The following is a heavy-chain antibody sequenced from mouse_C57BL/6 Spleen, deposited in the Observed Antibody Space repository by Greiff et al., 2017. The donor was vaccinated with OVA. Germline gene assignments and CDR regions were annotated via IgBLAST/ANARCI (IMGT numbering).Heavy chain of an antibody. Sequence: VQLQQSGAELAKPGASVKLSCKASGYTFTSYWMHWVKQRPGQGLEWIGYINPSSGYTKYHQKFKDKATLTADNSSSTAYKQLSSLTYEDAAVYYCARHFDYWGQGTTLTVSS. J-gene: IGHJ2*01. CDR1: GYTFTSYW. CDR3: ARHFDY. CDR2: INPSSGYT. V-gene: IGHV1-7*01.